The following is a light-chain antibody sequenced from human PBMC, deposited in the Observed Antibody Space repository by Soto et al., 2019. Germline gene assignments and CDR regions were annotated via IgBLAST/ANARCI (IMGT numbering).Light chain of an antibody. CDR1: SSNIGSNY. CDR3: AAWDDSLSGLV. Sequence: QSALTQPPSASGTHGQRVTISCSGSSSNIGSNYVYWYQQLPGTAPKLLIYRNNQRPSGVPDRFSGSKSGTSASLAISGLRSEDEADYYCAAWDDSLSGLVFGGGTKLTVL. V-gene: IGLV1-47*01. J-gene: IGLJ2*01. CDR2: RNN.